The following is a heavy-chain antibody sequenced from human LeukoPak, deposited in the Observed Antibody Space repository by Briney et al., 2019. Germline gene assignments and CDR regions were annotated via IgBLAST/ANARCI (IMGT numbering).Heavy chain of an antibody. Sequence: SGGSLRLSCAASGFTFSSYAMSWVRQAPGKGLEWVSAISGSGGSTYYADSVKGRFTISRDNSKNTLYLQMNSLRAEDTVVYYCAKDSPDSGYDYWYFDLWGRGTLVTVSS. V-gene: IGHV3-23*01. CDR2: ISGSGGST. CDR1: GFTFSSYA. J-gene: IGHJ2*01. CDR3: AKDSPDSGYDYWYFDL. D-gene: IGHD5-12*01.